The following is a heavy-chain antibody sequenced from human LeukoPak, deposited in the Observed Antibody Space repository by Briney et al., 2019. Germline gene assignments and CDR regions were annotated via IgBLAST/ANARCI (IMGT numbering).Heavy chain of an antibody. CDR3: ARDGGDSSTSWNS. CDR1: GFTFSSYA. Sequence: QPGGSLRLSCAASGFTFSSYAMSWVRQAPGKGLEWVSAISGSGGSTYYADSVKGRFTISRDNSKNTPYLQMNSLRAEDTAVYYCARDGGDSSTSWNSWGQGTLVTVSS. J-gene: IGHJ4*02. D-gene: IGHD6-19*01. CDR2: ISGSGGST. V-gene: IGHV3-23*01.